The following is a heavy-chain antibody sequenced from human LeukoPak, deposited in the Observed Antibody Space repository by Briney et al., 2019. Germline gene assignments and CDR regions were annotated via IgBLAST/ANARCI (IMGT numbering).Heavy chain of an antibody. J-gene: IGHJ4*02. CDR3: AKAARRLGLLVVTHFDY. D-gene: IGHD3-22*01. CDR1: GFTFSSYW. V-gene: IGHV3-30*18. CDR2: ISYDGSNK. Sequence: GGSLRLSCAASGFTFSSYWMSWVRQAPGKGLEWVAVISYDGSNKYYADSVKGRFTISRDNSKNTLYLQMNSLRAEDTAVYYCAKAARRLGLLVVTHFDYWGQGTLVTVSS.